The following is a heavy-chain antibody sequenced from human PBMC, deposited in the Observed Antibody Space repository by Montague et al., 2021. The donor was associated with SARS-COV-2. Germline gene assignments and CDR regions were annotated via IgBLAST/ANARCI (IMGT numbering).Heavy chain of an antibody. CDR3: ARVVRGCSGHSYYFDP. J-gene: IGHJ5*02. CDR1: GASISSDNW. D-gene: IGHD2-2*01. V-gene: IGHV4-4*02. Sequence: SETLSLTCAVSGASISSDNWWNWVRQSPGKGLEWIGEICQAVGTNYNPSLKSRVTIAVDNFSNQVSLKMTSVTAADTAIYYCARVVRGCSGHSYYFDPWGQGTLVTVSS. CDR2: ICQAVGT.